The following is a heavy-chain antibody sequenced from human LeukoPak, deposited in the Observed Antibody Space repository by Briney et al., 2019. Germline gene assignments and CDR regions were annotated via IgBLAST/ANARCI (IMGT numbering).Heavy chain of an antibody. CDR3: ARRVTSNWFDP. V-gene: IGHV4-59*08. CDR2: MYYSGST. D-gene: IGHD2-21*02. J-gene: IGHJ5*02. Sequence: SETLSLTCTVSGGSISSYYWSWIRQPPGKGLEWIGYMYYSGSTNYNPSLMSRVTISVDTSKNQFSLKLSSVTAADTAVYYCARRVTSNWFDPWGQGTLVTVSS. CDR1: GGSISSYY.